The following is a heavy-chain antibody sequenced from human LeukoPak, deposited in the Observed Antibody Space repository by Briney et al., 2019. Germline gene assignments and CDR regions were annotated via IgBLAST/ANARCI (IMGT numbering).Heavy chain of an antibody. Sequence: PGRSLRLSCAASGFTFSSYGMHWVRQAPGKGLEWVGVISYDGSNKYYADSVKGRFTISRDNSKNTLYLQMNSLRAEDTAVYYCAKDVTHSSTSCPDYWGQGTLVTVSS. D-gene: IGHD2-2*01. CDR1: GFTFSSYG. J-gene: IGHJ4*02. V-gene: IGHV3-30*18. CDR3: AKDVTHSSTSCPDY. CDR2: ISYDGSNK.